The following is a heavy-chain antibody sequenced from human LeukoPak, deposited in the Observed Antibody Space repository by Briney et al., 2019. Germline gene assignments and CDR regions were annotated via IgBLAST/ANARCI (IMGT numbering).Heavy chain of an antibody. CDR2: ISGSGGST. Sequence: GGSLRLSCAASGFTFSSYAMSWVRQAPGKGLEWVSAISGSGGSTYYADSVKGRFTISRDNSKNTLYLQMNSLRAEDTAVYYCAKVRPRGYSYGGHSYYFDYWGQGTLVTVSS. CDR3: AKVRPRGYSYGGHSYYFDY. J-gene: IGHJ4*02. D-gene: IGHD5-18*01. CDR1: GFTFSSYA. V-gene: IGHV3-23*01.